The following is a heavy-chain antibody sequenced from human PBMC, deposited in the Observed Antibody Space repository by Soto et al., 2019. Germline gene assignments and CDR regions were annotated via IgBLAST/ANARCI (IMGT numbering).Heavy chain of an antibody. J-gene: IGHJ5*02. CDR3: ARGPRGVYGNDH. Sequence: EVQLVESGGGLVQPGGSLRLSCAASGFTFSSDWMHWVRQAAGKGLVWVSRINMDGSSTNYADSVKGRFTISRDNAKNTLYLQMNSLRAEDTAVYYCARGPRGVYGNDHWGQGALVTVSS. D-gene: IGHD2-8*02. V-gene: IGHV3-74*01. CDR1: GFTFSSDW. CDR2: INMDGSST.